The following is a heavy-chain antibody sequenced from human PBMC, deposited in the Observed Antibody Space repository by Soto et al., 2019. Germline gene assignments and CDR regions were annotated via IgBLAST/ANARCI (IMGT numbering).Heavy chain of an antibody. CDR3: ARESNLERRVEY. V-gene: IGHV3-33*01. Sequence: GGSLRLSCAASGFTFSSYGMHWVRQAPGKGLEWVAVIWYDGSNKYYADSVKGRFTISRDNSKNTLYLQMNSLRAEDTAVYYCARESNLERRVEYWGQGTLVTVSS. CDR1: GFTFSSYG. CDR2: IWYDGSNK. J-gene: IGHJ4*02.